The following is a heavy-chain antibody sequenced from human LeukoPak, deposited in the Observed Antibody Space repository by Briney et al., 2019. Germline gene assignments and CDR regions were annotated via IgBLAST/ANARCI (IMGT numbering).Heavy chain of an antibody. CDR3: AKDSVAVAATYFDY. V-gene: IGHV3-23*01. Sequence: GGSLRLSCAASGFTFRTSGMSWVRQAPGKGLEWVSAISGSGVSTYYADSVKGRFTISRDNSKNTLYLQMNSLGAEDTAVYYCAKDSVAVAATYFDYWGQGTLVTVSS. J-gene: IGHJ4*02. CDR1: GFTFRTSG. D-gene: IGHD2-15*01. CDR2: ISGSGVST.